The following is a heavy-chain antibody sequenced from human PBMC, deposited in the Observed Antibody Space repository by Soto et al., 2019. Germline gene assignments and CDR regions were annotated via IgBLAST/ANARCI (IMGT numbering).Heavy chain of an antibody. V-gene: IGHV1-18*01. CDR3: ARGPSFIDTTGPWFDP. J-gene: IGHJ5*02. CDR2: ISADSGDT. CDR1: GYIFSSYG. D-gene: IGHD3-16*02. Sequence: QVHLVQSGAEVKNPGSSVKVSCTASGYIFSSYGITWVRQAPGQGPEWMGWISADSGDTNYAQKFQGRVTLTTDTSASTAYMELRTLISDDTAVYYCARGPSFIDTTGPWFDPWGQGTLVTVSS.